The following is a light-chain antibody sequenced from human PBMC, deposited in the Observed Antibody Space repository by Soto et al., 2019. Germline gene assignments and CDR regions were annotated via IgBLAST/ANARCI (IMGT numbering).Light chain of an antibody. CDR1: QIISSW. J-gene: IGKJ1*01. V-gene: IGKV1-5*01. Sequence: DIQMTQSPSTLSASVGDRVTITCRASQIISSWLACYQQKPGKAPKVLIYDASNLETGVPSRFSGSGSGREFTLTISSLQPDDFATYYCQQSYSTPWTFGQGTKVDIK. CDR3: QQSYSTPWT. CDR2: DAS.